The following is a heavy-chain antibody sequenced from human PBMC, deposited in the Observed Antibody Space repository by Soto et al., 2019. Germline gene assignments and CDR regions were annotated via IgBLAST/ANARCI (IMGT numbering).Heavy chain of an antibody. D-gene: IGHD3-16*02. CDR3: SRDYYDYLWGSYRYTGFDC. CDR1: GFTFGDYA. Sequence: PGGSLRLSCTGSGFTFGDYAMGWFRQAPGKALEWVGFIRSKTYGATTEYAASVKGRFTISRDDSKSIVYLQMNSLKTEDTAVYYCSRDYYDYLWGSYRYTGFDCWGQGTLVTVSS. V-gene: IGHV3-49*03. CDR2: IRSKTYGATT. J-gene: IGHJ4*02.